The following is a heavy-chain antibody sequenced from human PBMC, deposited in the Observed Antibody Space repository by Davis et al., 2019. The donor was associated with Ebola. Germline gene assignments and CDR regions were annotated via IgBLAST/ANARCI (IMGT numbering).Heavy chain of an antibody. CDR2: ITTSGRTT. CDR1: GFTFSDYG. D-gene: IGHD2-21*02. CDR3: ATRGDNRQFDY. V-gene: IGHV3-23*01. Sequence: GGSLRLSCAASGFTFSDYGMSWVRQAPGMGLEWVSAITTSGRTTGYADSVKGRFTIARDNSKNTVYLQMNSLRAEDTAVYYCATRGDNRQFDYWGQGTLVTVSS. J-gene: IGHJ4*02.